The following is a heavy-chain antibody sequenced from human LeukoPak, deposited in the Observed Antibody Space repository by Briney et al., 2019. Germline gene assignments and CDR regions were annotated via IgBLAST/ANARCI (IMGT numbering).Heavy chain of an antibody. J-gene: IGHJ3*02. CDR3: AKISTYSSSWYERAFDI. V-gene: IGHV3-23*01. CDR1: GFTFSSYA. CDR2: ISGSGGST. D-gene: IGHD6-13*01. Sequence: GGSLRLSCAASGFTFSSYAMSWVRQAPGKGLEWVSAISGSGGSTYYADSVKGRFTISRDNSKNTLYLQMNSLRAEDTAVYYRAKISTYSSSWYERAFDIWGQGTMVTVSS.